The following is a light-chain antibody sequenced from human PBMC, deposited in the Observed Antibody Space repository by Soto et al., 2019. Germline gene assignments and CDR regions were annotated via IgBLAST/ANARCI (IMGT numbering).Light chain of an antibody. V-gene: IGLV2-14*01. CDR2: EVT. CDR1: SSDVGGYHY. J-gene: IGLJ1*01. Sequence: QSALTQPASVSGSPGQSITISCTGSSSDVGGYHYVSWYQQYPGEAPKLIIYEVTNRPSGVSNRFSASKSGNTAYLTISGLQAEDEADYYCNSYTTTYTLVFGTGTKLTVL. CDR3: NSYTTTYTLV.